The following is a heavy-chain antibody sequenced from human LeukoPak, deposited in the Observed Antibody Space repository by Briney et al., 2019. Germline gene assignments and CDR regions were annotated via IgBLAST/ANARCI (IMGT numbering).Heavy chain of an antibody. Sequence: GGSLRLSCAASGFTFSSYGMHWVRQAPGKGLEWVAFIRYNGSNKYYADSVKGRFTISRDNSKNTLYLQMNSLRAEDTAVYYCAKGDDYYGSGANWFDPWGQGTLVTVSS. CDR2: IRYNGSNK. D-gene: IGHD3-10*01. V-gene: IGHV3-30*02. CDR3: AKGDDYYGSGANWFDP. CDR1: GFTFSSYG. J-gene: IGHJ5*02.